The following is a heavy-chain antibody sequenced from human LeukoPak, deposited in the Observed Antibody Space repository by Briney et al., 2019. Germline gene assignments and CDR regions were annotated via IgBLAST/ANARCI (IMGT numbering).Heavy chain of an antibody. CDR1: GFTFSSYA. V-gene: IGHV3-23*01. CDR3: ERDSPTFGVVTIFDY. J-gene: IGHJ4*02. Sequence: GGSLRLSCAASGFTFSSYAMSWVRQAPGKGLEWVSAITSSGCSAYYADSVKGRFTISRDNPKNTLYLPMNSLRAEDTAAYYCERDSPTFGVVTIFDYWGQGTLVSVSS. D-gene: IGHD3-3*01. CDR2: ITSSGCSA.